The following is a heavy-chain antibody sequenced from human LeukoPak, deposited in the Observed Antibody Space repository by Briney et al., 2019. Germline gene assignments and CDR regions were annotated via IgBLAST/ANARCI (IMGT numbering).Heavy chain of an antibody. J-gene: IGHJ4*02. Sequence: GGSLRLSCAASGFTFSSYSMNWVRQAPGKGLEWVSVIYSGGSTYYADSVKGRFTISRDNSKNTLYLQMNSLRAEDTAVYYCARDSGRASGSYWGLTDYWGQGTLVTVSS. V-gene: IGHV3-53*01. CDR1: GFTFSSYS. CDR2: IYSGGST. D-gene: IGHD1-26*01. CDR3: ARDSGRASGSYWGLTDY.